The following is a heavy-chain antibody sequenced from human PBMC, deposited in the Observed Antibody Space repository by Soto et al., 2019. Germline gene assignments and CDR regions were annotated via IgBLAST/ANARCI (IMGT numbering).Heavy chain of an antibody. D-gene: IGHD3-10*01. CDR1: GDSISSGGFH. J-gene: IGHJ5*02. CDR3: ARAKNTMVRGDITGINWFDP. CDR2: IYYSGST. V-gene: IGHV4-31*03. Sequence: QVQLQESGPGLVKPSQILSLTCTVSGDSISSGGFHWSWIRQHPGKGLEWIGYIYYSGSTYYNPSLKSRVIMSADTSKNQFSLNLSSVTAADTAVYYCARAKNTMVRGDITGINWFDPWGQGTLVTVSS.